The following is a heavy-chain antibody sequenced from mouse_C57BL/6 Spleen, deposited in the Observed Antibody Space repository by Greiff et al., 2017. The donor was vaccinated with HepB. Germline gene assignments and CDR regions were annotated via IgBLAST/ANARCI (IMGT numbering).Heavy chain of an antibody. D-gene: IGHD1-1*01. CDR2: IHPNSGST. V-gene: IGHV1-64*01. CDR3: ARPYYYGKDYFDY. CDR1: GYTFTSYW. Sequence: QVQLQQPGAELVKPGASVKLSCKASGYTFTSYWMHWVKQRPGQGLEWIGMIHPNSGSTNYNEKFKSKATLTVDKSSSTAYMQLSSLTSEDSAVYYCARPYYYGKDYFDYWGQGTTLTVSS. J-gene: IGHJ2*01.